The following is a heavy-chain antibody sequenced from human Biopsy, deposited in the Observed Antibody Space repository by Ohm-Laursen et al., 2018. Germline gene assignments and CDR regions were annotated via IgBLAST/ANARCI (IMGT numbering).Heavy chain of an antibody. CDR2: ISAIGGSA. J-gene: IGHJ5*02. CDR3: AKKGMPVTDDNWFDP. CDR1: GFIFSTYT. D-gene: IGHD2-21*02. V-gene: IGHV3-23*01. Sequence: SLRLSCAASGFIFSTYTMNWVRQAPGEGLEWVSLISAIGGSAYYADSVKGRFTVSRDNSKNTVFLQMNSLRPEDTAAYYCAKKGMPVTDDNWFDPWGQGTLVTVSS.